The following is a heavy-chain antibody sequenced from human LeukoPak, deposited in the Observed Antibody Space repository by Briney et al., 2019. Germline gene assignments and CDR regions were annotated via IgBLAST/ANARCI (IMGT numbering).Heavy chain of an antibody. D-gene: IGHD6-13*01. CDR2: IYPGDSDT. CDR1: GPISPSYW. Sequence: GESLQISCPCPGPISPSYWIAWARQMPRKGLEWMGIIYPGDSDTRYNPSFQGQITISPDTSNSTAYQLWISLTAPHTDEYYCDSYGSTRGACFDYWGQGTLVTVSS. V-gene: IGHV5-51*01. CDR3: DSYGSTRGACFDY. J-gene: IGHJ4*02.